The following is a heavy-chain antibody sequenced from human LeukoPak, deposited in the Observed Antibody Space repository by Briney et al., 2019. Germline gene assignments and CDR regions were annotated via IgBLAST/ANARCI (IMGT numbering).Heavy chain of an antibody. CDR2: IYSGGST. CDR1: GFTVSSNY. Sequence: GGSLRLSCAASGFTVSSNYMSWVRQAPGKGLEWVSVIYSGGSTYYSGSVKGRFTTSRDTSKNTLYLQMNNLRAEDTAVYYCARDLDYRIDPWGQGALVTVSS. CDR3: ARDLDYRIDP. V-gene: IGHV3-53*01. J-gene: IGHJ5*02. D-gene: IGHD4-11*01.